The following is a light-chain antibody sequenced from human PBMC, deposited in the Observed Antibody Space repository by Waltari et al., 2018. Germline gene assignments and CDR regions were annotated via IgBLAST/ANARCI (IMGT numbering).Light chain of an antibody. V-gene: IGLV1-40*01. Sequence: QSVLTQPPSVSGAPGQRVTISCSGSTSNIGAPYDVHWYQQHPGTAPKLLIFANVHRPSGVPDRFSGSKSGTSASLAITGLQAEDEADYCCQSYDRRLEVIFGGGTKLAVL. CDR3: QSYDRRLEVI. CDR1: TSNIGAPYD. CDR2: ANV. J-gene: IGLJ2*01.